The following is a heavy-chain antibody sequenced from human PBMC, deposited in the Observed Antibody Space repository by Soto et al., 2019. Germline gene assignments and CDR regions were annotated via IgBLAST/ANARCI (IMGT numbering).Heavy chain of an antibody. CDR2: VSGSGGST. Sequence: EVQLLESGGGLVQPGGSLRLSCAASGFTFSDYGMAWVRQAPGKGPEWVSLVSGSGGSTYYADSVKGRFTISRDNSKNTLYLQMNSLRAEDTAVYYCAKDRMIVVVAPFDYWGQGTLVTVSS. D-gene: IGHD3-22*01. CDR1: GFTFSDYG. CDR3: AKDRMIVVVAPFDY. V-gene: IGHV3-23*01. J-gene: IGHJ4*02.